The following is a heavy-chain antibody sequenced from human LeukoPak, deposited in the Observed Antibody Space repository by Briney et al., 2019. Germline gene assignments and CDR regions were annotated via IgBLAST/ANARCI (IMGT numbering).Heavy chain of an antibody. J-gene: IGHJ4*02. V-gene: IGHV3-73*01. CDR3: TRPGPQIGVVNSFDY. CDR1: GFTFSGSA. Sequence: PGGSLRLSCAASGFTFSGSAMHWVRQASGKGLEWVGRIRSKANSYATAYAASMKGRFTISRDDSKNTAYLQMNSLKTEDTAVYYCTRPGPQIGVVNSFDYWGQGTLVTVSS. D-gene: IGHD3-3*01. CDR2: IRSKANSYAT.